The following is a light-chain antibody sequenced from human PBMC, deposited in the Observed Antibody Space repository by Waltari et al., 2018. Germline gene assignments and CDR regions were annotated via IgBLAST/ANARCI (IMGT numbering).Light chain of an antibody. CDR1: SVSVSDTFY. V-gene: IGLV8-61*01. CDR3: SMYMGSGVWV. J-gene: IGLJ3*02. CDR2: KGI. Sequence: QTVVTHETSLSVSPGGTVTPTCALSSVSVSDTFYPTWYQQTPGQPPLTLVYKGISRSSGVPDRCSGSILGNTAALTITGAQADDESDYYCSMYMGSGVWVFGGGTKLTVL.